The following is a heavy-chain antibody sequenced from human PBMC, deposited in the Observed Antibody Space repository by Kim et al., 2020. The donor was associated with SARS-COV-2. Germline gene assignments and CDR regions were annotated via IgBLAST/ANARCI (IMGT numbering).Heavy chain of an antibody. CDR3: ARLNYQEVFDL. CDR1: GFTLSAYD. Sequence: GGSLRLSCAASGFTLSAYDMHWVRQVAGKGLEWVSAAGTVRDTYYPDSVKGRFIIARDDHNNSLSLHITSLTVDDSAVYYFARLNYQEVFDLWGQGIRVT. CDR2: AGTVRDT. D-gene: IGHD1-7*01. J-gene: IGHJ4*02. V-gene: IGHV3-13*01.